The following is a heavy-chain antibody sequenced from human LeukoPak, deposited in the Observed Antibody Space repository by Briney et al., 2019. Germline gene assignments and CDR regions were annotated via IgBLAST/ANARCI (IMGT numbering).Heavy chain of an antibody. CDR1: GFTFSSYS. V-gene: IGHV3-21*01. J-gene: IGHJ4*02. D-gene: IGHD2-2*01. CDR2: ISSSSSYI. Sequence: GGSLRLSCAASGFTFSSYSMNWVRQAPGKGLEWVSSISSSSSYIYYADSLKGRFTISRDNAKDSLYLQMNSLRAEDTAVYYCARDVVVVVPAAERRAATLDYWGQGTLVTVSS. CDR3: ARDVVVVVPAAERRAATLDY.